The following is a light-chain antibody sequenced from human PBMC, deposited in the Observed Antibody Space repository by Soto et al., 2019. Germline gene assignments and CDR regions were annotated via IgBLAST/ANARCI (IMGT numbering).Light chain of an antibody. Sequence: QAVVTQPPSVSGAPGQRVTISCTGTSSNLGAGYDVHWYQQLPGAAPKLLIYDNEARPSGIPARFSGSRSGTSATLGITGLQTGDEADYYCATWDSSLHALLIGAGTKLTVL. CDR2: DNE. CDR1: SSNLGAGYD. J-gene: IGLJ2*01. V-gene: IGLV1-51*01. CDR3: ATWDSSLHALL.